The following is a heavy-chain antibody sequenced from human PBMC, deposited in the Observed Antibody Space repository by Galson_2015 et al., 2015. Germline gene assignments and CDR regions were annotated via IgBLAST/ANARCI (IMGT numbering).Heavy chain of an antibody. CDR3: ARGLGWRGDEKKYGSGSYYFDY. V-gene: IGHV4-4*02. CDR1: GGSISSSNW. D-gene: IGHD3-10*01. J-gene: IGHJ4*02. Sequence: LSLTCAVSGGSISSSNWWSWVRQPPGKGLEWIGEIYHSGSTNYNPSLKSRVTISVDKSKNQFSLKLSSVTAADTAVYYCARGLGWRGDEKKYGSGSYYFDYWGQGTLVTVSS. CDR2: IYHSGST.